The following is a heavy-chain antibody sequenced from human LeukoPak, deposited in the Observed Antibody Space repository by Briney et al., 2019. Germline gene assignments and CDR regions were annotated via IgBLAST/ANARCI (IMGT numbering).Heavy chain of an antibody. CDR1: GGSFSGFY. J-gene: IGHJ4*02. D-gene: IGHD3-9*01. CDR2: INHIGST. Sequence: PSETLSLTCAVSGGSFSGFYWSWLRQPPGKRLEWIGEINHIGSTNYNPSLKSRVTISIDTSKSQFSLNLTSVTAADTASYFCARSAGYFPFWGQGTLVTVSS. V-gene: IGHV4-34*01. CDR3: ARSAGYFPF.